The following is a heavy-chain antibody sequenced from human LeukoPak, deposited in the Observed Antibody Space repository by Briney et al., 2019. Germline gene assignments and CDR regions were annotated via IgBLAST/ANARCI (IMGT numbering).Heavy chain of an antibody. J-gene: IGHJ6*03. D-gene: IGHD2-15*01. V-gene: IGHV5-51*01. CDR3: ARGSVVVSYYYYYMDV. CDR1: GYSFTSYW. CDR2: IYPGDSDT. Sequence: GESLKISCRGSGYSFTSYWIGWVRQMPGKGLEWMGIIYPGDSDTRYSPSFQGQVTISADKSVSTAYLQWSSLKASDTAMYYCARGSVVVSYYYYYMDVWGKGTTVTVSS.